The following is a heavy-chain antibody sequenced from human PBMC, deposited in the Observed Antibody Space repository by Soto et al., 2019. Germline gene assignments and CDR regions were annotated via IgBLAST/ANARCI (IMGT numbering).Heavy chain of an antibody. CDR1: GFTFSSYG. J-gene: IGHJ4*02. CDR2: ISYDGSNQ. D-gene: IGHD6-19*01. Sequence: QVQLVESGGGVVQPGRSLRLSCAASGFTFSSYGMHWVRQAPGKGLEWVAVISYDGSNQYYADSVKGRFTISRDNSKHTLYLQMNSLRAEDTAVYYCSIYSSGWYPLDYWGQGTLVTVSS. V-gene: IGHV3-30*03. CDR3: SIYSSGWYPLDY.